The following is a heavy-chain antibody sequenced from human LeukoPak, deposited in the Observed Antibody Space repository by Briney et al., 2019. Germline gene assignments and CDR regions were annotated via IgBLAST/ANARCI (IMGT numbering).Heavy chain of an antibody. CDR3: AKDRGYSYGISEY. CDR1: GGSISSGDYY. D-gene: IGHD5-18*01. CDR2: IYYSGST. Sequence: PSQTLSLTCTVSGGSISSGDYYWSWIRQPPGKGLEWIGYIYYSGSTYYNPSLKSRVTISVDTSKNQFSLKLSSVTAADTAVYYCAKDRGYSYGISEYWGQGTLVTVSS. V-gene: IGHV4-30-4*01. J-gene: IGHJ4*02.